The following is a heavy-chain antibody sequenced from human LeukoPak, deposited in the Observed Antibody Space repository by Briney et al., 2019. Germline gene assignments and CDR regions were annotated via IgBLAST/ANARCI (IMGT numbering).Heavy chain of an antibody. CDR1: GFTFDDYA. CDR3: AKGNNYGQSNPHDY. V-gene: IGHV3-9*01. D-gene: IGHD4-17*01. CDR2: ISWNSGTI. Sequence: PGRSLRLSCAASGFTFDDYAMHWVRQAPGKGLEWVSGISWNSGTIGYADSVKGRFTISRDNAKNSLYLQMNRLRAEDTALYYCAKGNNYGQSNPHDYWGQGTLVTVSS. J-gene: IGHJ4*02.